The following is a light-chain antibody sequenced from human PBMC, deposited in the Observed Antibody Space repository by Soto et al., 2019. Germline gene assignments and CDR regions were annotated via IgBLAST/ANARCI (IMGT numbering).Light chain of an antibody. CDR3: QQSYSSPYT. CDR1: QSVNSY. J-gene: IGKJ2*01. Sequence: DIQVTQSPSSLSASVGDRVTVTCRTSQSVNSYLNWYQQKPGRAPKRLIYASTNLQSGVPTRFSGSGFGTYFSLTISSLQPEDFATYYCQQSYSSPYTFGQGTKLEIK. V-gene: IGKV1-39*01. CDR2: AST.